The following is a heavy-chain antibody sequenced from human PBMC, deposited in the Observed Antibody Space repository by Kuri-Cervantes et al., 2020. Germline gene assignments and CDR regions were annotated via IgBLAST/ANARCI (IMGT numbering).Heavy chain of an antibody. CDR3: TYFDYDSSGFYSGFDP. J-gene: IGHJ5*02. V-gene: IGHV1-69*06. D-gene: IGHD3-22*01. CDR1: GGTSIRYA. Sequence: SVKVSCKASGGTSIRYAITWMRQAPGQGLEWMGGINPIFGTANYAQKFQVRVTISADKSTSTAYIDLSGLISEDTAVYYCTYFDYDSSGFYSGFDPWGQGTLVTVSS. CDR2: INPIFGTA.